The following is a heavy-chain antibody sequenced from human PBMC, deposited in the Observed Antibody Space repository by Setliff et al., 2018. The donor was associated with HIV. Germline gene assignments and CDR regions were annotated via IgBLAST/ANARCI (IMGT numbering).Heavy chain of an antibody. CDR1: GNMFTNNW. J-gene: IGHJ5*01. CDR2: IYPGDSDT. CDR3: ARQPTDTSGYNNWFDS. Sequence: GESLKISCQGLGNMFTNNWIGWVRQMPGQGLEWMGIIYPGDSDTRYSPSFEGQVTMSAHKSINTAYLPWNSLKASDTDMYDCARQPTDTSGYNNWFDSWGQGTLVTVSS. V-gene: IGHV5-51*01. D-gene: IGHD3-3*01.